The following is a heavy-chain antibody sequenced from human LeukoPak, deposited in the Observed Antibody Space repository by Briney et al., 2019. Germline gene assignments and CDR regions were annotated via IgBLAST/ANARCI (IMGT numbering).Heavy chain of an antibody. D-gene: IGHD3-3*01. Sequence: SETLSLTCAVYGGSFSGYYWGWIRQPPGKGLEGSGEINHSGSTNYNPSLRGRVNISVDTSRNQFSLKLTSVTAADTAVYYCARRLLPYYDFWSGYYSYWGQGILVTVSS. CDR1: GGSFSGYY. CDR3: ARRLLPYYDFWSGYYSY. V-gene: IGHV4-34*01. CDR2: INHSGST. J-gene: IGHJ4*02.